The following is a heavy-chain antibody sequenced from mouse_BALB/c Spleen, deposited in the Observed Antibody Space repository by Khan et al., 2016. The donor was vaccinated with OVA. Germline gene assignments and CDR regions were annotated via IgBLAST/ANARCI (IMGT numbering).Heavy chain of an antibody. J-gene: IGHJ3*01. CDR1: GFNIKDYY. Sequence: LVESGAELVRPGALVNLSCKASGFNIKDYYMHWVKQRPEQGLVWIGRIDPENGNTIYDPKFQGKASITSDTSSNTAYLQRSSLTSEDTAVYYCARDGYSPWFAYWGQGTLVTVSA. D-gene: IGHD2-3*01. CDR3: ARDGYSPWFAY. CDR2: IDPENGNT. V-gene: IGHV14-1*02.